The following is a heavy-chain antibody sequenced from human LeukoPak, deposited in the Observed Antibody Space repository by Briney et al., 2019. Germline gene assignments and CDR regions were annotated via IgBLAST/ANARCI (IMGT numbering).Heavy chain of an antibody. V-gene: IGHV1-69*05. CDR2: IIPIFGTA. Sequence: SVKVSCKASGGTFSSYAISWVRQAPGQGLEWMGGIIPIFGTANYAQKFQGRVTITTDESTSTAYMELSSLRSEDTAVYYCARAGRDGYNPLHENNWFDPWGQGTLVTVSS. D-gene: IGHD5-24*01. CDR1: GGTFSSYA. CDR3: ARAGRDGYNPLHENNWFDP. J-gene: IGHJ5*02.